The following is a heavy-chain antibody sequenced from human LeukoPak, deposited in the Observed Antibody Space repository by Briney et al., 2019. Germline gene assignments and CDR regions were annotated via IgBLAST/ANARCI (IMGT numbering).Heavy chain of an antibody. V-gene: IGHV3-13*01. CDR2: IGTAGDT. J-gene: IGHJ4*02. Sequence: PGGSLRLSCATSGFTFSNHAMHWVRHATGKGLEWVSAIGTAGDTFYPGCVKGRFTISRENAKNSLSLQMNSLRAEDTAVYYCVRQQTPHGNFDYWGQGTLVTVSS. CDR1: GFTFSNHA. CDR3: VRQQTPHGNFDY. D-gene: IGHD1-26*01.